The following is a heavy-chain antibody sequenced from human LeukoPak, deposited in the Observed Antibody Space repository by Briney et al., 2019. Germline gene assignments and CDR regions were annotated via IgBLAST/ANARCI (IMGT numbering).Heavy chain of an antibody. J-gene: IGHJ5*02. Sequence: PGGSLRLSCAASGFTFDDYGMSWVRQAPGKGLEWVSDINWNGGSTGYADSVKGRFTISRDNAKNSLYLQMNSLRAEDTALYHCARSHDYYDSSGYYPNWFDPWGQGTLVTVSS. CDR1: GFTFDDYG. D-gene: IGHD3-22*01. V-gene: IGHV3-20*01. CDR3: ARSHDYYDSSGYYPNWFDP. CDR2: INWNGGST.